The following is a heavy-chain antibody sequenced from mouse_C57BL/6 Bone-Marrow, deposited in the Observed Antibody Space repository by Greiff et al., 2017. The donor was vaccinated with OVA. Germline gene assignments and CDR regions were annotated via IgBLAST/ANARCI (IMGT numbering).Heavy chain of an antibody. CDR2: INPGSGGT. CDR3: ARCDWDGYFDY. V-gene: IGHV1-54*01. CDR1: GYAFTNYL. Sequence: VQLQQSGAELVRPGTSVKVSCKASGYAFTNYLIEWVKQRPGQGLEWIGVINPGSGGTNYNEKFKGKATLTADKSSSTAYMQLSSLTSEDSAVYFCARCDWDGYFDYWGQGTTLTVSS. J-gene: IGHJ2*01. D-gene: IGHD4-1*01.